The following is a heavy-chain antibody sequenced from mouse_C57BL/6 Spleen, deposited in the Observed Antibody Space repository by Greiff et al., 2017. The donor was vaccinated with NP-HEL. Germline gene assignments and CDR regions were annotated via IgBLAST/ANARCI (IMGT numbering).Heavy chain of an antibody. CDR2: IRLKSDNYAT. CDR3: TGWEGFAY. V-gene: IGHV6-3*01. J-gene: IGHJ3*01. Sequence: EVKLQESGGGLVQPGGSMKLSCVASGFTFSNYWMNWVRQSPEKGLEWVAQIRLKSDNYATHYAESVKGGFTISRDDSKSSVYLQMNNLRAEDTGIYYCTGWEGFAYWGQGTLVTVSA. CDR1: GFTFSNYW. D-gene: IGHD4-1*01.